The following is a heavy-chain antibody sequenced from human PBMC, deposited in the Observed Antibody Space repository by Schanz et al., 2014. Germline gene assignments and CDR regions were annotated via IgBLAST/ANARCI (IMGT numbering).Heavy chain of an antibody. V-gene: IGHV3-30*02. D-gene: IGHD5-12*01. CDR1: GFTFTNSD. CDR3: AKGRGYSGYGIDS. CDR2: IRYDGNKQ. Sequence: VHLVESGGGLVQPGGSLRLSCAASGFTFTNSDMHWVRQAPGKGLEWVAFIRYDGNKQHYIDAVKGRFTISRDNSKNTLYLQVNSMRTEDTAVYYCAKGRGYSGYGIDSWGQGTLVTVSS. J-gene: IGHJ4*02.